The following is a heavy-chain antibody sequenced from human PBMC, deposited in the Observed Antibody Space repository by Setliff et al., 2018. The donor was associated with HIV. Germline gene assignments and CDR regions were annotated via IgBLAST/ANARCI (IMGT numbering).Heavy chain of an antibody. CDR3: ARNRVPSSL. Sequence: PSETLSLTCPVSGYSISSGYYWGWIRQPPGKGLEWIGSIYYTGSTDYNPSLMSRVTISLDTPKNQFSLKLNSVIAADTAVYYCARNRVPSSLWGQGTLVTVSS. CDR1: GYSISSGYY. D-gene: IGHD3-10*01. V-gene: IGHV4-38-2*01. CDR2: IYYTGST. J-gene: IGHJ4*02.